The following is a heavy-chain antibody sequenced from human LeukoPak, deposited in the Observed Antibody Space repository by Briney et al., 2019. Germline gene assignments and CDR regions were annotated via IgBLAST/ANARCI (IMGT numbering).Heavy chain of an antibody. CDR2: INSDGSSI. J-gene: IGHJ4*02. CDR1: GFTVSSNS. D-gene: IGHD5-18*01. Sequence: GGSLRLSCAASGFTVSSNSMTWVRQAPGKGLVWVSRINSDGSSISYADSVKGRFTISRDNAKNTVYLQMNSLRVEDTAVYYCARGYDYWGQGTLVTVSS. CDR3: ARGYDY. V-gene: IGHV3-74*01.